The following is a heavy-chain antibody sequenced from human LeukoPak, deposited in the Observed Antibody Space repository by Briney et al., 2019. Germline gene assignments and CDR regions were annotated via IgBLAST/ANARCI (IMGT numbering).Heavy chain of an antibody. Sequence: GASVKVSCKASGYTFTGYYMHWVRQAPGQGLEGMGRINPNSGGTNYAQKFEGRVTMTRDTGISTAYMELSRLRSDDTAVYYCARERLPLYYYDSSGYRLFDYWGQGTLVTVSS. CDR2: INPNSGGT. CDR3: ARERLPLYYYDSSGYRLFDY. V-gene: IGHV1-2*06. D-gene: IGHD3-22*01. CDR1: GYTFTGYY. J-gene: IGHJ4*02.